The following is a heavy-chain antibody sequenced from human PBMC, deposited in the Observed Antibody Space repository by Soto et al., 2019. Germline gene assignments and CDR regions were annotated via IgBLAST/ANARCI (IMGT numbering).Heavy chain of an antibody. CDR2: ISSSGGST. CDR3: AKGGSSYYFDY. CDR1: GFTFSSYA. D-gene: IGHD6-19*01. Sequence: EVQLLESGGGLIQRGGSLRLSCTASGFTFSSYAKSWVRHAPGKGLEWVSVISSSGGSTYYADSVKGRFTISRDNSKNTLYLQMNSLRAEDTAVYYCAKGGSSYYFDYWGQGTLVTVSS. J-gene: IGHJ4*02. V-gene: IGHV3-23*01.